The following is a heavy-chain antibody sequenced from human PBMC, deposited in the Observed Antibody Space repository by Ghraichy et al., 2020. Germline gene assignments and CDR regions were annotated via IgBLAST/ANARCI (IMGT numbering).Heavy chain of an antibody. V-gene: IGHV3-48*01. Sequence: GGSLRLSCAASGFTFSNYNMYWVRQAPGKGLEWVSYISSGSSTIYYADSVKGRFTISRDNSKNTLYLQMNSLRAEDTAVYYCARAGRGYSSGWWDYWGQGTLVTVSS. CDR2: ISSGSSTI. J-gene: IGHJ4*02. CDR3: ARAGRGYSSGWWDY. D-gene: IGHD6-19*01. CDR1: GFTFSNYN.